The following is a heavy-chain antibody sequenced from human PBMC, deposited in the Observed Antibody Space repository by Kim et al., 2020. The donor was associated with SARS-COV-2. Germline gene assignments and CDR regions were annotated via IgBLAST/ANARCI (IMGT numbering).Heavy chain of an antibody. J-gene: IGHJ4*02. Sequence: GGSLRLSCAASGFTFSSYAMSWVRQAPGKGLEWVSAISGSGGSTYYADSVKGRFTISRDNSKNTLYLQMNSLRAEDTAVYYCAKGRAYYGGNSQGADWGQGTLVTVSS. CDR3: AKGRAYYGGNSQGAD. CDR1: GFTFSSYA. V-gene: IGHV3-23*01. D-gene: IGHD4-17*01. CDR2: ISGSGGST.